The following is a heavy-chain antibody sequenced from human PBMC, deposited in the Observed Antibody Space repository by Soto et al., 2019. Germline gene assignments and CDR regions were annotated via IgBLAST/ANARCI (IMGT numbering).Heavy chain of an antibody. CDR2: ISSSSSYI. D-gene: IGHD2-15*01. J-gene: IGHJ6*02. V-gene: IGHV3-21*01. Sequence: PGGSLRLSCAASGFTFSSYSMNWVRQAPGKGLEWVSSISSSSSYIYYADSVKGRFTISRDNAKNSLYLQMNSLRAEDTAVYYCARDLVVAATDYYYGMDVWGQGTTVTVSS. CDR3: ARDLVVAATDYYYGMDV. CDR1: GFTFSSYS.